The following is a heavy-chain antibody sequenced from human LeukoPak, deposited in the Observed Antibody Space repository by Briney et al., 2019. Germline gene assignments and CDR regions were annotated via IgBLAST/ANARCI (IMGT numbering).Heavy chain of an antibody. J-gene: IGHJ6*04. CDR2: IYPGDSDT. Sequence: GESLQISCKGSGYGFTSYWIAWVRPMPGKGLEWMGIIYPGDSDTRYSPSFQGQVTISADKSISTAYLQWSSLKASDTAMYYCARLSRAVLTYGMDVWGKGTTVTVSS. D-gene: IGHD6-19*01. CDR3: ARLSRAVLTYGMDV. CDR1: GYGFTSYW. V-gene: IGHV5-51*01.